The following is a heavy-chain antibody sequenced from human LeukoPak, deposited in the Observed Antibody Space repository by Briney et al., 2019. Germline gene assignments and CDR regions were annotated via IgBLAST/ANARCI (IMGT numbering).Heavy chain of an antibody. CDR3: ARDTQGDFWSGYYTY. CDR2: INPNSGGT. CDR1: GYTFTGYY. J-gene: IGHJ4*02. Sequence: ASVKVSCKASGYTFTGYYMHWVRQAPGQGLEWMGWINPNSGGTNYAQKFQGRVTMTRDTSISTAYMELSRLRSDDTAVYYCARDTQGDFWSGYYTYWGQGTLVTVSS. D-gene: IGHD3-3*01. V-gene: IGHV1-2*02.